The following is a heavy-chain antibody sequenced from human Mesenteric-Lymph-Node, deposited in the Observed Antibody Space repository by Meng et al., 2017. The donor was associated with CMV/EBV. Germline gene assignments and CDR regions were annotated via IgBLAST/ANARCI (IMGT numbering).Heavy chain of an antibody. D-gene: IGHD4-11*01. CDR1: GFTFSSCW. CDR2: INIDGSST. J-gene: IGHJ6*02. CDR3: ARDYLPYSTHYYYYGMDV. V-gene: IGHV3-74*01. Sequence: GGSLRLSCAASGFTFSSCWMHWVRQAPGKGLVWVSRINIDGSSTSYADSVKGRFTISTDNAKNTLYLQMNSLRAEDTAGYYCARDYLPYSTHYYYYGMDVWGQGTTVTVSS.